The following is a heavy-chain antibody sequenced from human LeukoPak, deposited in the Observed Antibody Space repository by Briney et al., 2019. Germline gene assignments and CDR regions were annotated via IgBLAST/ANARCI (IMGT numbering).Heavy chain of an antibody. J-gene: IGHJ6*02. CDR1: GYTFTSYY. CDR2: INPSGSST. D-gene: IGHD6-19*01. CDR3: AQGPTSGYSSGWRMDV. Sequence: ASVKVSCKASGYTFTSYYMHWVRQAPGQGLEWMGIINPSGSSTSYAQKFQGRVTMTRDTSTSTVYMELSSLRSEDTAVYYCAQGPTSGYSSGWRMDVWGQGTTVTVSS. V-gene: IGHV1-46*01.